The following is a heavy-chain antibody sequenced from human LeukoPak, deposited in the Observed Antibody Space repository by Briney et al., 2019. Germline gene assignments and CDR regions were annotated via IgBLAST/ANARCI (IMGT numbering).Heavy chain of an antibody. Sequence: PGRSLRLSCSASGFTFTGYYMHWVRQAPGQGLEWMGWINPNSGGTNYAQKFQGRVTMTRDTSISTAYMELSRLRSDDTAVYYCARALGQLVTFDYWGQGTLVTVSS. J-gene: IGHJ4*02. V-gene: IGHV1-2*02. CDR1: GFTFTGYY. CDR3: ARALGQLVTFDY. CDR2: INPNSGGT. D-gene: IGHD6-13*01.